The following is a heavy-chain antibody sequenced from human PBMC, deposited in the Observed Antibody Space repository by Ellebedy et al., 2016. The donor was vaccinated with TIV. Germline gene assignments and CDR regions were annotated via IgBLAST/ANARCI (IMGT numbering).Heavy chain of an antibody. Sequence: GESLKISCAASGLTFSSYAMNWVRQAPGQGLEWVSGINANGVSTSYADSVEGRFTISRDNSKDTLYLQMNSLSAEDTAIYYCARDPVGVGPAFDVWGQGTMVTVSS. CDR1: GLTFSSYA. J-gene: IGHJ3*01. D-gene: IGHD4-23*01. CDR2: INANGVST. V-gene: IGHV3-23*01. CDR3: ARDPVGVGPAFDV.